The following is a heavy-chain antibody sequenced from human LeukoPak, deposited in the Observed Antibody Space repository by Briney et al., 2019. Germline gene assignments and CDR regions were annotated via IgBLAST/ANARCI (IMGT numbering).Heavy chain of an antibody. CDR2: INHSGSI. J-gene: IGHJ4*02. V-gene: IGHV4-34*01. D-gene: IGHD5-18*01. CDR1: GGSFSGYY. Sequence: SETLSLTCAVYGGSFSGYYWSWIRQPPGKGLEWIGEINHSGSINYNPSLKSRVTISVDTSKNQFSLKLSSVTAADTAVYYCARDWHEDTAMVIEGTGDYWGQGTLVTVSS. CDR3: ARDWHEDTAMVIEGTGDY.